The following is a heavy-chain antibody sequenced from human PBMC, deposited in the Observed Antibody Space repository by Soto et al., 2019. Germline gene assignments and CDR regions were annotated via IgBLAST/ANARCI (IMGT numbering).Heavy chain of an antibody. CDR3: VRVSFLNCGGDCYSPVFDF. J-gene: IGHJ4*02. V-gene: IGHV3-30*04. CDR2: MSYDGSTE. CDR1: GFTFSNYP. Sequence: GGSLRLSCAASGFTFSNYPMHWVRQSPGKGLEWVAIMSYDGSTENYADSVKGRFTISRDNSKNTLFLQMNSLRTEDTAVYYCVRVSFLNCGGDCYSPVFDFWAQGTPVTV. D-gene: IGHD2-21*02.